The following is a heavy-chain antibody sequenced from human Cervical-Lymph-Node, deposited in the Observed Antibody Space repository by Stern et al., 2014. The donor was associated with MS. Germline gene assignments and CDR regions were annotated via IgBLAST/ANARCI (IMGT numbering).Heavy chain of an antibody. CDR1: GFTFSDYH. D-gene: IGHD2-21*02. V-gene: IGHV3-11*01. Sequence: VHLVESGGGSVKPGGSLRLSCAVSGFTFSDYHMHLIRQAPGKGLEWISYISTTGKTIYYADSVKGRFTISRDNAKNSLYLQMNSLRVEDTAVYYCVRASDPLFEYWGQGTLVTVSS. J-gene: IGHJ4*02. CDR2: ISTTGKTI. CDR3: VRASDPLFEY.